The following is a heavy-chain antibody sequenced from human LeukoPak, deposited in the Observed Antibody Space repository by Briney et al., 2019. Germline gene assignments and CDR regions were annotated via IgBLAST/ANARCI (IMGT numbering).Heavy chain of an antibody. J-gene: IGHJ6*02. CDR1: GFTFSDYY. Sequence: PGGSLRLSCAASGFTFSDYYMTWIRQAPGKGLEWVSYIIRGSNTIYYADSVKGRFTISRDNAKNSLCLQMNSLRAEDTALYYCARFIGYCSGGRCPPYGMDVWGQGTTVTVSS. CDR2: IIRGSNTI. CDR3: ARFIGYCSGGRCPPYGMDV. D-gene: IGHD2-15*01. V-gene: IGHV3-11*01.